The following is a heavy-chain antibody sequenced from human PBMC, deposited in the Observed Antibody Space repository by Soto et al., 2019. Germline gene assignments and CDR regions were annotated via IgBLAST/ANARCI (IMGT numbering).Heavy chain of an antibody. CDR1: GGSFRGYS. V-gene: IGHV4-34*01. CDR3: ARAPMDDYGNYYDGMDV. D-gene: IGHD4-17*01. J-gene: IGHJ6*02. CDR2: INYRGIT. Sequence: QVQLQQWGAGLLKPSETLSLTCGVSGGSFRGYSWNWIRQSPDKGLEWIGEINYRGITSYNPSLSSRVTISLDPSTNRFSLTFTSVTAADTAIYYCARAPMDDYGNYYDGMDVWGQGTT.